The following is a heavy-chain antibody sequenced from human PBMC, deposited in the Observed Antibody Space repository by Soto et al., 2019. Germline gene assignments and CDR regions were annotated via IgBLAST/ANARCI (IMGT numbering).Heavy chain of an antibody. CDR3: ARDDHRRFLEWLPHYHYGMDV. CDR1: GYTFTSYG. D-gene: IGHD3-3*01. CDR2: ISAYNGNT. J-gene: IGHJ6*02. V-gene: IGHV1-18*01. Sequence: QVQLVQSGAEVKKPGASVKVSCKASGYTFTSYGISWVRQAPGQGLEWMGWISAYNGNTNYAQKLQGRVTMTTDTPTSTAYIELRSLRTDDTAVYYCARDDHRRFLEWLPHYHYGMDVWGQGTTVTVSS.